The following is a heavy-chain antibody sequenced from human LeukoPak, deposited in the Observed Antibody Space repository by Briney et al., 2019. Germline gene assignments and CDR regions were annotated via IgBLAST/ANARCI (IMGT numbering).Heavy chain of an antibody. CDR2: IWYDGSNK. CDR3: ARDPDCSGGSCYGMDV. D-gene: IGHD2-15*01. J-gene: IGHJ6*02. V-gene: IGHV3-33*01. Sequence: GRSLRLSCAASGFTFSSYRMHWVRQAPGKGLEWVAVIWYDGSNKYYADSVKGRFTISRDNSKNTLYLQMNSLRAEDTAVYYCARDPDCSGGSCYGMDVWGQGTTVTVSS. CDR1: GFTFSSYR.